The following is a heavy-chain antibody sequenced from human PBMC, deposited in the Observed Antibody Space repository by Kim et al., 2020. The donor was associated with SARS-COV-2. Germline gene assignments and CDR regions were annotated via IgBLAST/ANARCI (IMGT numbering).Heavy chain of an antibody. J-gene: IGHJ4*02. CDR3: ARDQYYDFWSGYYY. Sequence: SETLSLTCAVYGGSFSGYYWSWIRQPPGKGLEWIGEINHSGSTNYNPSLKSRVTISVDTSKNQFSLKLSSVTAADTAVYYCARDQYYDFWSGYYYWGQGTLVTVSS. CDR1: GGSFSGYY. V-gene: IGHV4-34*01. CDR2: INHSGST. D-gene: IGHD3-3*01.